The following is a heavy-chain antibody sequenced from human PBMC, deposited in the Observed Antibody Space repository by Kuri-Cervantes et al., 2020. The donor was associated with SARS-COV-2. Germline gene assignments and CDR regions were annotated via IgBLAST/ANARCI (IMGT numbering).Heavy chain of an antibody. J-gene: IGHJ4*02. V-gene: IGHV4-38-2*01. CDR2: IYHSGST. Sequence: SQTLSLTCAVYGGSFSGYYWGWIRQPPGKGLEWIGSIYHSGSTYYNPSLKSRVTISVGTSKNQFSLKLSSVTAADTAVYYCARTTPYDFWSGYYSGCYFDYWGQGTLVTVSS. CDR1: GGSFSGYY. CDR3: ARTTPYDFWSGYYSGCYFDY. D-gene: IGHD3-3*01.